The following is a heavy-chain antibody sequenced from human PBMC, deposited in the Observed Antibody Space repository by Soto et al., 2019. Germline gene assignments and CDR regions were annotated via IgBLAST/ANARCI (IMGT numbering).Heavy chain of an antibody. CDR2: INHSGST. V-gene: IGHV4-34*01. D-gene: IGHD4-17*01. CDR3: ARGSTTVTKYYYYYYGMDV. CDR1: GGSFSGYY. J-gene: IGHJ6*02. Sequence: SATLSLTCAFYGGSFSGYYWSWIRQPPGKGLEWIGEINHSGSTNYNPSLKSRVTISVDTSKNQFSLKLSSVTAADTAVYYCARGSTTVTKYYYYYYGMDVWGQGTTVTVSS.